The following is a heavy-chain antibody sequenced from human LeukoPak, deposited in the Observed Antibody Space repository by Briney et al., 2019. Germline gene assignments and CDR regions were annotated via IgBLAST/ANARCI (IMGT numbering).Heavy chain of an antibody. J-gene: IGHJ3*02. CDR3: ARGREVGDIVVVPAAKKAHPGRRDAFDI. Sequence: PSETLCLSCAAYGGSFSSYYWSWIRQPPGKGLEWIGEINHSGSTNYNPALKSRVSISVDTSKNQFSLKLSSVTAADKAVYYCARGREVGDIVVVPAAKKAHPGRRDAFDIWGQGTMVTVSS. V-gene: IGHV4-34*01. CDR1: GGSFSSYY. CDR2: INHSGST. D-gene: IGHD2-2*01.